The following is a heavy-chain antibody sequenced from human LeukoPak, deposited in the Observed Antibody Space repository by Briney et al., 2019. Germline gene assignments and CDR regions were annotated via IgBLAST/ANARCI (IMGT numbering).Heavy chain of an antibody. J-gene: IGHJ4*02. CDR1: GFTFSSYG. Sequence: GTSLRLSCAASGFTFSSYGMHWVRQAPGKGLEWVAVISYDGSNKYYADSVKGRFTISRDNSKNTLYLQMNSLRAEDTAVYYCAKDYSGSYLSDYWGQGTLVTVSS. CDR3: AKDYSGSYLSDY. CDR2: ISYDGSNK. D-gene: IGHD1-26*01. V-gene: IGHV3-30*18.